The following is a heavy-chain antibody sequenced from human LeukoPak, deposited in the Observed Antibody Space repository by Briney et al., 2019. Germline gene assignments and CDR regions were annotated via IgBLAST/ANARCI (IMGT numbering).Heavy chain of an antibody. CDR2: ISDSGGTT. J-gene: IGHJ4*02. CDR3: AKEATYSTNY. Sequence: GGSLRLSCAASGFIFRNYDMSWVRQAPGKGLEWVSTISDSGGTTYYADSVKGRFTISRDNSKNTLCLRMNSLRAEDTAVYYCAKEATYSTNYWGQGTLVTVSS. V-gene: IGHV3-23*01. D-gene: IGHD2-2*01. CDR1: GFIFRNYD.